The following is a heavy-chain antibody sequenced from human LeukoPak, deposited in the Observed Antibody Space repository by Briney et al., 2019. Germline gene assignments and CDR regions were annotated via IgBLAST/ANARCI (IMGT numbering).Heavy chain of an antibody. CDR3: ARGPRNYGDYYYGMDV. Sequence: SETLSLTCTVSGSSISSYYWSWIRQPPGKGLEWIGYIYYSGSTNYNPSLKSRVTISTDTSKNQFSLKLSPVTAADTAVYYCARGPRNYGDYYYGMDVWGQGTTVTVSS. V-gene: IGHV4-59*01. D-gene: IGHD4-17*01. CDR1: GSSISSYY. CDR2: IYYSGST. J-gene: IGHJ6*02.